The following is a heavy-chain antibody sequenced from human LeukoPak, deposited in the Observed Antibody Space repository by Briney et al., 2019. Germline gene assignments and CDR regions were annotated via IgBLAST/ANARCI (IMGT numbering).Heavy chain of an antibody. D-gene: IGHD3-10*01. CDR3: ARAKPKNMVRGLIMRRESRYYFDY. CDR1: GFTFRSYW. V-gene: IGHV3-53*01. J-gene: IGHJ4*02. CDR2: IYSGGST. Sequence: GGSLRLSCAASGFTFRSYWMHWVRQGPGKGLEWVSGIYSGGSTYYADSVKGRFTISRDNSKSTLYIQMNSLRAEDTAVYYCARAKPKNMVRGLIMRRESRYYFDYWGQGTLVTVSS.